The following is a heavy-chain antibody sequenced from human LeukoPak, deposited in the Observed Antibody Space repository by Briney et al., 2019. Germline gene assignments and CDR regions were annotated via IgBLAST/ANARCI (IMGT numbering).Heavy chain of an antibody. CDR3: ARGSQSLGYCSGGSCRAKIFDY. Sequence: PSETLSLTCAVYGGSFSGYYWGWIRQPPGKGLEWIGEINRSGSTNYNPSLKSRVTISVDTSKNQFSLKLSSVTAADTAVYYCARGSQSLGYCSGGSCRAKIFDYWGQGTLVTVSS. CDR2: INRSGST. J-gene: IGHJ4*02. CDR1: GGSFSGYY. V-gene: IGHV4-34*01. D-gene: IGHD2-15*01.